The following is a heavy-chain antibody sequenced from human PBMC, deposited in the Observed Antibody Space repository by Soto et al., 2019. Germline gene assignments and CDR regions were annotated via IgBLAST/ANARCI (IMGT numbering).Heavy chain of an antibody. CDR2: IKNEGEGGTT. J-gene: IGHJ4*01. Sequence: EVHLVESGGGLVKPGGSLRLSRVASGLNFSDAWMSWVRQAPGKGLEWIGRIKNEGEGGTTDYAAVVKGRFIISRDDSKNTLYLQMNSLTAADTAVYYCVAPWLFWGHGNLVTVSS. V-gene: IGHV3-15*05. D-gene: IGHD3-10*01. CDR3: VAPWLF. CDR1: GLNFSDAW.